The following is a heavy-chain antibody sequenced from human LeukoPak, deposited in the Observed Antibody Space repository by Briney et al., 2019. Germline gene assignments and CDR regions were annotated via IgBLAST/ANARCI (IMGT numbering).Heavy chain of an antibody. D-gene: IGHD3-10*01. J-gene: IGHJ4*02. Sequence: GGSLRLSCTASGFTFSSYWMHWVRQGPGKGLVWVSRINDDGSDTNYADSVKGRFTISRDNAKNTVYLQMNSLRAEDTAVYYCTRAYGVRGITHYWGQGTLVTVSS. CDR3: TRAYGVRGITHY. CDR1: GFTFSSYW. V-gene: IGHV3-74*01. CDR2: INDDGSDT.